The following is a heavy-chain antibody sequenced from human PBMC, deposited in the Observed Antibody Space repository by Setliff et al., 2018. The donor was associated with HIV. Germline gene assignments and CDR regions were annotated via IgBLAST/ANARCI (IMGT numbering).Heavy chain of an antibody. V-gene: IGHV1-46*01. CDR1: GYTFTSYY. J-gene: IGHJ4*02. CDR2: SYPSDGRT. D-gene: IGHD4-17*01. Sequence: ASVKVSCKASGYTFTSYYLHWLRQAPGQGLEWMGISYPSDGRTQYAQKFQGRVTMTRDTSTSTAYMELNSLRSEDTAVYYRARTVNDYGDYYFDYWGQGTLVTVSS. CDR3: ARTVNDYGDYYFDY.